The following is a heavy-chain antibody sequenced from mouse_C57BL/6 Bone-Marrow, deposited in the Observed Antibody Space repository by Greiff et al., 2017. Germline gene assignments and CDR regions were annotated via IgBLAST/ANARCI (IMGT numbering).Heavy chain of an antibody. CDR3: ARRRVVGYFDV. J-gene: IGHJ1*03. V-gene: IGHV5-12*01. Sequence: EVQLQESGGGLVQPGGSLKLSCAASGFTFSDYYMYWVRQTPEKRLEWVAYISNGGGSTYYPDTVKGRFTISRDNAKNTLYLQMSRRQSEDTAMYYCARRRVVGYFDVWGTGTTVTVSS. CDR1: GFTFSDYY. D-gene: IGHD1-1*01. CDR2: ISNGGGST.